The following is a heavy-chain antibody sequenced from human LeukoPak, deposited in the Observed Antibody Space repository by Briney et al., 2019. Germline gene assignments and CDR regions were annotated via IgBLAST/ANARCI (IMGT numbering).Heavy chain of an antibody. D-gene: IGHD6-19*01. CDR1: GYSISSGYY. CDR3: AREDGSGWYYFDY. Sequence: PSETLSLTCTVSGYSISSGYYWGWIRQPPGKGLEWIGSIYHSGSTYHNPSLKSRVTISVDTSKNQFSLKLSSVTAADTAVYYCAREDGSGWYYFDYWGQGTLVTVSS. V-gene: IGHV4-38-2*02. CDR2: IYHSGST. J-gene: IGHJ4*02.